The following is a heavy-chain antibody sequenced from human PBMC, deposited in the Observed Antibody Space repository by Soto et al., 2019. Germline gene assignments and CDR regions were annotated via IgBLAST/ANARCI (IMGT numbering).Heavy chain of an antibody. CDR3: AKEEYAYYDFWSGYYNDYYYYGMDV. CDR1: GFTFSSYA. V-gene: IGHV3-23*01. D-gene: IGHD3-3*01. Sequence: EVQLLESGGGLVQPGGSLRLSCAASGFTFSSYAMSWVRQAPGKGLEWVSAISGSGGSTYYADPVKGRFTISRDNSKNTLYLQMNSLRAEDTAVYYCAKEEYAYYDFWSGYYNDYYYYGMDVWGQGTTVTVSS. CDR2: ISGSGGST. J-gene: IGHJ6*02.